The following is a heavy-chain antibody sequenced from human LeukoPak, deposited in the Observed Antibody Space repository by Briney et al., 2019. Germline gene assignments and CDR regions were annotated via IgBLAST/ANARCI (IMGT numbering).Heavy chain of an antibody. Sequence: KPGGSLRLSCAASGFTFSSYSMNWVRQAPGKGLEWVSSISSSSSYIYYADSVKGRFTISRDNAKNSLYLQMNSLRAEDTAVYYCARVSGGSTYRAFDIWGQGTMVTVSS. CDR2: ISSSSSYI. V-gene: IGHV3-21*01. CDR1: GFTFSSYS. CDR3: ARVSGGSTYRAFDI. J-gene: IGHJ3*02. D-gene: IGHD1-26*01.